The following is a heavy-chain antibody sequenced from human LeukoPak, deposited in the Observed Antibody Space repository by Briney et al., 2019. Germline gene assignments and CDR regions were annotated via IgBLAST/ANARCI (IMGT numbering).Heavy chain of an antibody. J-gene: IGHJ4*02. CDR3: ARGRSSPLVDY. CDR1: GFTFSSSA. CDR2: ISYDGSNK. V-gene: IGHV3-30-3*01. Sequence: PGRSLRLSCAASGFTFSSSAMHWVRQAPGKGLEWVAVISYDGSNKYYADSVKGRSTISRDKSKNTLYLQMNSLRAEDTAVYYCARGRSSPLVDYWGQGTLVTVSS.